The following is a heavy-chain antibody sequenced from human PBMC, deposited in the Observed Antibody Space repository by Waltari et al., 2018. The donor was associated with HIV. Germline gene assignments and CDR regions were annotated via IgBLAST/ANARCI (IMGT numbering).Heavy chain of an antibody. CDR2: IYWHDEK. J-gene: IGHJ4*02. D-gene: IGHD3-16*01. V-gene: IGHV2-5*01. CDR3: AHTLGRGAVYFDH. Sequence: QIALKESGPALVRPTQTLTLTCSFSGFSLTTVGVGVAWICQPPGEALDWLAVIYWHDEKRYSPSLATRLNISKDASKNEVVLTLANTDPPDTATYFCAHTLGRGAVYFDHWGQGIPVTISS. CDR1: GFSLTTVGVG.